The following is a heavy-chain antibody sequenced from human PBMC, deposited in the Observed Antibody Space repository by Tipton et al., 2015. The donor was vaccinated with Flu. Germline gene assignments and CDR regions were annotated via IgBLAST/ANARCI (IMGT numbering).Heavy chain of an antibody. CDR1: GYTFTNYN. V-gene: IGHV1-46*01. Sequence: QLVQSGAEVKKPGASVRISCTASGYTFTNYNMHWVRLAPGQGPEWMGIIYPSGGGTTYAQRFQGRITLTRDKSTSTVYMELSSLTSDDTAFYYCARDRGFGAYTFDYWGQGTLVTVAS. CDR3: ARDRGFGAYTFDY. J-gene: IGHJ4*02. D-gene: IGHD3-10*01. CDR2: IYPSGGGT.